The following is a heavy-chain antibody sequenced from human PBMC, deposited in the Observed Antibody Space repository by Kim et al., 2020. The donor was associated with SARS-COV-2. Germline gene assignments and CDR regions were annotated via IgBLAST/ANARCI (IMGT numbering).Heavy chain of an antibody. V-gene: IGHV3-23*01. D-gene: IGHD3-16*01. CDR1: GFIFNVHG. CDR2: ISPTGDNT. CDR3: AKAGGAPGIRRFWGLYDC. Sequence: GGSLRLSCAASGFIFNVHGMSWLRQAPGKGLEWVSTISPTGDNTYYSDSVMGRFTMSRDNSKNTVFLQMSSLTADDTAAYYCAKAGGAPGIRRFWGLYDCWGQGTLVTVSS. J-gene: IGHJ4*02.